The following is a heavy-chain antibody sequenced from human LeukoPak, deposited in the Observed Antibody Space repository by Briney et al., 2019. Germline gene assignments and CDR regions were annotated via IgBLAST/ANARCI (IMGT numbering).Heavy chain of an antibody. J-gene: IGHJ4*02. V-gene: IGHV4-34*01. CDR2: INHSGST. D-gene: IGHD3-22*01. CDR3: ARDTYYYDSSGYSNFDY. Sequence: SETLSLTCAVYGGSFSGYYWSWIRQPPGKGLEWIGEINHSGSTNYSPSLKSRVTMSVDTSKNQFSLKLSSVTAADTAVYYCARDTYYYDSSGYSNFDYWGQGTLVTVSS. CDR1: GGSFSGYY.